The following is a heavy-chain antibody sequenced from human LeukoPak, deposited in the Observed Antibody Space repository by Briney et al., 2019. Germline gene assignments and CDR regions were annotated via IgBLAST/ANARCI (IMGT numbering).Heavy chain of an antibody. CDR2: IWYDGSNK. CDR1: GFTFSSYG. Sequence: GGSLRLSCAASGFTFSSYGMHWVRQAPGKGLEWVAVIWYDGSNKYYADSVKGRFTISRDNSKNTLYLQMNSLRAEDTAVYYCAREEAAYYYDSSGYNPKTFDYWGQGTLVTVSS. V-gene: IGHV3-33*01. CDR3: AREEAAYYYDSSGYNPKTFDY. J-gene: IGHJ4*02. D-gene: IGHD3-22*01.